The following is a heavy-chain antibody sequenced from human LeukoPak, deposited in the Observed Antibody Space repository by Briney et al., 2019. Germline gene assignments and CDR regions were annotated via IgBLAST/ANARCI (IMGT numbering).Heavy chain of an antibody. V-gene: IGHV4-59*01. Sequence: SETLSLTCTVSGGSISSYYWSWIRQPPGKGLEWIGYIYYSGSTNYNPSLKSRVTISVDTSKNQFSLKLSSVTAADPAVYYCARDYYDSSGYYSYFDYWGQGTLVTVSS. CDR2: IYYSGST. J-gene: IGHJ4*02. CDR3: ARDYYDSSGYYSYFDY. D-gene: IGHD3-22*01. CDR1: GGSISSYY.